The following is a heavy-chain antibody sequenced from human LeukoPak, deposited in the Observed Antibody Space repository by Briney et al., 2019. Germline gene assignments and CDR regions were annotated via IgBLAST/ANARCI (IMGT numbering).Heavy chain of an antibody. D-gene: IGHD3-3*02. V-gene: IGHV4-39*01. Sequence: PSETLSLTCTVSGGSISSSSYYWGWIRQPPGKGLEWIGSIFYGGSTYYNPSLKSRVTIPVDTSKNQFSLKLSSVTAADTAVYSCGRHSRVLGDYWGQGTLVTVSS. CDR3: GRHSRVLGDY. J-gene: IGHJ4*02. CDR2: IFYGGST. CDR1: GGSISSSSYY.